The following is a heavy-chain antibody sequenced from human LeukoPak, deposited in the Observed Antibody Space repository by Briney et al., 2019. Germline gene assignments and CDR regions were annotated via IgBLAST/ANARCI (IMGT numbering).Heavy chain of an antibody. V-gene: IGHV1-2*04. CDR1: GYTFTGYY. J-gene: IGHJ3*02. D-gene: IGHD2-21*02. Sequence: ASVKVSCKASGYTFTGYYMHWVRQAPGQGLEWMGWINPNSGGTNYAQKFQGWVTMTRDTSISTAYMELSRLRSDDTAVYYRARGGSYCGGDCYSIPDGFDIWGQGTMVTVPS. CDR2: INPNSGGT. CDR3: ARGGSYCGGDCYSIPDGFDI.